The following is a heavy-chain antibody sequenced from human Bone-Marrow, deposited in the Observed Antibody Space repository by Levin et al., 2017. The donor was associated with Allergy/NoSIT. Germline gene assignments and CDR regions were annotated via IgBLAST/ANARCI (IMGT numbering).Heavy chain of an antibody. CDR3: ARGVAC. CDR2: ISGSGGSS. Sequence: PGESLKISCVASGFTFSSYAMSWVRQAPGKGLEWVSAISGSGGSSFYADSVKGRFTISRDNSKNTLYLQMHSLRAEDTAIYYCARGVACWGQGTLVTVSS. J-gene: IGHJ1*01. CDR1: GFTFSSYA. V-gene: IGHV3-23*01. D-gene: IGHD2-15*01.